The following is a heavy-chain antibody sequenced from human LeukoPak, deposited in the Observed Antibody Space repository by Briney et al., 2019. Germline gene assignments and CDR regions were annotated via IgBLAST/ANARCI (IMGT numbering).Heavy chain of an antibody. CDR3: ATATTVAKGGAFDI. D-gene: IGHD4-23*01. CDR1: TFTFSSYG. CDR2: IRSDGTIK. J-gene: IGHJ3*02. Sequence: PGGSLRLSCAASTFTFSSYGMHWVRQAPGKGLEWVAFIRSDGTIKYYADSVKGRFTISRDNSKNTLYLQMNSLRTEDTAVYYCATATTVAKGGAFDIWGQGTMVTVSS. V-gene: IGHV3-30*02.